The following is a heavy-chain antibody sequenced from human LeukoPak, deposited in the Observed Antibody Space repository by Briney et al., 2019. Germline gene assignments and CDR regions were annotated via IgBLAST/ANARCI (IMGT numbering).Heavy chain of an antibody. D-gene: IGHD4-23*01. CDR2: IWYNGSNK. V-gene: IGHV3-33*01. CDR1: GFTFSSYG. Sequence: PGGSLRLSCAASGFTFSSYGMHWVRQAPGKGLEWVAVIWYNGSNKYYADSVKGRFTISRDNSKNTLYLQMNSLRAEDTAVYYCARVDDYGGLYYFDYWGQGTLVTVSS. J-gene: IGHJ4*02. CDR3: ARVDDYGGLYYFDY.